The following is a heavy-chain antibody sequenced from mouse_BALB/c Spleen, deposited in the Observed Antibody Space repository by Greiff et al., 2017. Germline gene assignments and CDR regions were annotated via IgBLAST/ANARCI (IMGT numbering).Heavy chain of an antibody. CDR2: IDPANGNT. D-gene: IGHD2-4*01. CDR1: GFNIKDTY. Sequence: VQLQQSGAELVKPGASVKLSCTASGFNIKDTYMHWVKQRPEQGLEWIGRIDPANGNTKYDPKFQGKATITADTSSNTAYLQLSSLTSEDTAVYYCARIYDYAPYYAMDDWGQGTSVTVSS. J-gene: IGHJ4*01. V-gene: IGHV14-3*02. CDR3: ARIYDYAPYYAMDD.